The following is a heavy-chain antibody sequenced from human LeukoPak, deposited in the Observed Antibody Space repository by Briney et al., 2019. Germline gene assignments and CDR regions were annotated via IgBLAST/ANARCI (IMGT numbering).Heavy chain of an antibody. CDR3: ARGGYYYYVWGSYRYFDY. J-gene: IGHJ4*02. V-gene: IGHV1-2*06. CDR2: INPNSGGT. CDR1: GYTFTGYY. D-gene: IGHD3-16*02. Sequence: ASVKVSCKASGYTFTGYYMHWVRQAPGQGLEWMGRINPNSGGTNYAQKFQGRVTMTRDTSISTAYMELSRLRSDDTAVYYCARGGYYYYVWGSYRYFDYWGQGTLVTVSS.